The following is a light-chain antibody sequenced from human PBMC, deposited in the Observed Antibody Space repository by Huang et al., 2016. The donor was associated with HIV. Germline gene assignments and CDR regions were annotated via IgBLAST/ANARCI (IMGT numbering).Light chain of an antibody. J-gene: IGKJ1*01. Sequence: EILMTQSPATLSVSPGEIATLSCRASQGVSSNVAWYRQKPGQAPRLLIYGASTRATVVPARFSGRGSVSEFTLTISSLQSEDCAVYYCQQYNHWPKTFGQGTKVEIK. CDR1: QGVSSN. CDR3: QQYNHWPKT. V-gene: IGKV3-15*01. CDR2: GAS.